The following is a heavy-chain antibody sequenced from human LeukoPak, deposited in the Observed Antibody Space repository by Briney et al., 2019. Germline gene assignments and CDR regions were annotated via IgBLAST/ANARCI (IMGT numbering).Heavy chain of an antibody. Sequence: GRSLRLSCAASGFTFSSYATHWVRQAPGKGLEWVAVISYDGSNKYYADSVKGRFTISRDNSKNTLYLQMNSLRAEDTAVYYCARNRQYQLLSRYYGMDVWGKGTTVTVSS. CDR1: GFTFSSYA. J-gene: IGHJ6*04. CDR3: ARNRQYQLLSRYYGMDV. CDR2: ISYDGSNK. D-gene: IGHD2-2*01. V-gene: IGHV3-30-3*01.